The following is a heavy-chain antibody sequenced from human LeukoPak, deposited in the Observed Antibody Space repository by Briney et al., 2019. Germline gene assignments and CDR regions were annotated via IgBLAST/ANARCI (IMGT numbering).Heavy chain of an antibody. CDR3: ARGRAYYYGSGSTRPNWFDP. CDR1: GGSFSGYY. J-gene: IGHJ5*02. Sequence: PSETLSLTCAVYGGSFSGYYWSWIRQPPGKGLEWIGEINHSGSTNYNPSLKSRVTISVDTSKNQFSLKLSSVTAADTAVYYCARGRAYYYGSGSTRPNWFDPWGQGTLVTVSS. D-gene: IGHD3-10*01. CDR2: INHSGST. V-gene: IGHV4-34*01.